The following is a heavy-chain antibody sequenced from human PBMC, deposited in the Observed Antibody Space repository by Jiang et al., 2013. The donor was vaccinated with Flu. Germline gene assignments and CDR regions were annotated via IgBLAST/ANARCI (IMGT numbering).Heavy chain of an antibody. CDR3: ARGGGCSSTSCYNVDY. CDR2: IYYSGST. V-gene: IGHV4-31*02. J-gene: IGHJ4*02. Sequence: EWIGYIYYSGSTYYNPSLKSRVTISVDTSKNQFSLKLSSVTAADTAVYYCARGGGCSSTSCYNVDYWGQGTLVTVSS. D-gene: IGHD2-2*01.